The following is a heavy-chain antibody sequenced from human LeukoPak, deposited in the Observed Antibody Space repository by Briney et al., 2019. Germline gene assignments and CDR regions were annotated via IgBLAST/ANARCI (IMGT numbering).Heavy chain of an antibody. CDR3: ARGYCTSTSCSYMDV. Sequence: ASVKVSCKASGYTFTGYYTHWVRQAPGQGLEWMGWINPNSGGTNYAQKFQGRVTMTRDTSISTAYMELSRLISDDTAVYYCARGYCTSTSCSYMDVWGKGTTVTVS. V-gene: IGHV1-2*02. CDR1: GYTFTGYY. J-gene: IGHJ6*03. CDR2: INPNSGGT. D-gene: IGHD2-2*01.